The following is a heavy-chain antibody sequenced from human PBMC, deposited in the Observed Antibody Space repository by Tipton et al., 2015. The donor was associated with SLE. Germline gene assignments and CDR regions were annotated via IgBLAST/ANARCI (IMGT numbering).Heavy chain of an antibody. CDR1: GGSISSGSYY. Sequence: TLSLTCTVSGGSISSGSYYWSWIRQPAGKGLEWIGRIYTSGSTNYNPSLKSRVTISVDTSKNQFSLKLSSVTAADAAVYYCARGVVVVAATYPYYFDYWGQGTLVTVSS. V-gene: IGHV4-61*02. J-gene: IGHJ4*02. CDR3: ARGVVVVAATYPYYFDY. D-gene: IGHD2-15*01. CDR2: IYTSGST.